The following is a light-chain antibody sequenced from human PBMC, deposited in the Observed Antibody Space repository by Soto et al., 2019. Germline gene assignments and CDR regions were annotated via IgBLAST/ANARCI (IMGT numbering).Light chain of an antibody. CDR2: WAS. J-gene: IGKJ1*01. V-gene: IGKV4-1*01. Sequence: VMTQSPVTLSVSPGDRATLSCRASQSVDTNVAWYQQKPGQPPKLLFSWASSRESGVPDRFSGSGSGTDFTLSISSLQPEDVAIYFCQQYYASPPTFGQGTKVEIK. CDR3: QQYYASPPT. CDR1: QSVDTN.